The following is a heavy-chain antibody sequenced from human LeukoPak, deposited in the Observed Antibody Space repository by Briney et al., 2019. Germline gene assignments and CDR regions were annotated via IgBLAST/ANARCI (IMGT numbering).Heavy chain of an antibody. D-gene: IGHD6-13*01. CDR2: IIPSFGTA. CDR1: GGTFSSYA. V-gene: IGHV1-69*13. J-gene: IGHJ6*03. Sequence: GASVKVSCKASGGTFSSYAISWVRQAPGQGLEWMGGIIPSFGTANYAQKFQGRVTITADESTSTAYMELSSLRSEDTAVYYCARGGDPYSSSWGRYYYYYYYMDVWGKGTTVTISS. CDR3: ARGGDPYSSSWGRYYYYYYYMDV.